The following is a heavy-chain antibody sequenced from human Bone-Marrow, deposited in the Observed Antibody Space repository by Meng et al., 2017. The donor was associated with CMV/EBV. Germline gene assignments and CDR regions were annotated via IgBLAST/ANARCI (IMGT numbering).Heavy chain of an antibody. CDR3: AKGNYYDSSGYSCYFDD. D-gene: IGHD3-22*01. CDR1: GFTFDDYT. Sequence: GESLEISCAAAGFTFDDYTMHWVRQAPGKGLEWVSLISWDGGSTYYADSVKGRFTISRDNSKSSLYLQMNSLRTEDTALYYCAKGNYYDSSGYSCYFDDWGHGTLVTVSS. J-gene: IGHJ4*01. V-gene: IGHV3-43*01. CDR2: ISWDGGST.